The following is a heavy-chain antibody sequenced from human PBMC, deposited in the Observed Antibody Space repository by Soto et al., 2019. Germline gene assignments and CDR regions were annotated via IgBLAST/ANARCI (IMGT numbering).Heavy chain of an antibody. CDR2: IWYDGSNK. J-gene: IGHJ4*02. V-gene: IGHV3-33*01. D-gene: IGHD3-3*01. CDR1: GFTFSSYG. CDR3: ARERKSGYFDY. Sequence: QVQLVESGGGVVQPGRSLRLSCAASGFTFSSYGMHWVRQAPGKGLEWVAVIWYDGSNKYYADSVKGRITISRDNSKNTLYLQMNSLRAEDTAVYYCARERKSGYFDYWGQGTLVTVSS.